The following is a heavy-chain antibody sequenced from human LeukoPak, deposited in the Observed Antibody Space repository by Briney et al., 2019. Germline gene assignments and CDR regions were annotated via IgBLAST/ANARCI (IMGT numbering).Heavy chain of an antibody. CDR1: GYSFSSYW. D-gene: IGHD2-8*02. CDR3: ARDRGGVSSWVSH. Sequence: GESLRISCKGSGYSFSSYWISWVRQMPGKGLEWMGRIDPGDSFTKYRPSLEGRVTISADKSLSTVYLQWSSLKASDTAIYYCARDRGGVSSWVSHWGQGTLVTVSS. CDR2: IDPGDSFT. J-gene: IGHJ4*02. V-gene: IGHV5-10-1*01.